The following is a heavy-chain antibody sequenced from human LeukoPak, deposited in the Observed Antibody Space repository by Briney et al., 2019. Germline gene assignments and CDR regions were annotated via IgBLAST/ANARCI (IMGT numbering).Heavy chain of an antibody. J-gene: IGHJ4*02. D-gene: IGHD3-16*02. CDR2: IYYSGST. Sequence: PSETLPLTCTVSGGSISSSSYYWGWIRQLPGKGLEWIGSIYYSGSTYYNPSLKSRVTISVDTSKNQFSLKLSSVTAADTAVYYCARDPVAFGGVIVMGGGFDYWGQGTLVTVSS. V-gene: IGHV4-39*07. CDR1: GGSISSSSYY. CDR3: ARDPVAFGGVIVMGGGFDY.